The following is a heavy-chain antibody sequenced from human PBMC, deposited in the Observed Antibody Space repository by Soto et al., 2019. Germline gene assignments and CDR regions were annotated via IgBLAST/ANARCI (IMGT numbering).Heavy chain of an antibody. V-gene: IGHV4-31*03. J-gene: IGHJ3*02. CDR3: ARFAYYDVNAFDI. Sequence: QVQLQESGPGLVKPSQTLSLTCTVSGGSISSGGYYWSWIRQHPGKGLEWIGYIYYSGSTYYNPSLKSRVTNSVDTSKNQFSLKLSSVTAADTAVYYCARFAYYDVNAFDIWGQGTMVTVSS. CDR2: IYYSGST. CDR1: GGSISSGGYY. D-gene: IGHD3-22*01.